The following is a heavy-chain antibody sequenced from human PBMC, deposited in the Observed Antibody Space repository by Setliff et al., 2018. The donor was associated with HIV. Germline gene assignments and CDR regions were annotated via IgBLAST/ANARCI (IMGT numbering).Heavy chain of an antibody. J-gene: IGHJ4*02. CDR2: ISSSSSYT. D-gene: IGHD1-26*01. V-gene: IGHV3-21*01. CDR1: GVTFSSYA. Sequence: GGSLRLSCSASGVTFSSYAMHWVRQAPGKGLEWVSYISSSSSYTHYADPVKGRLTISRDNVKNLLYMQMNSPRAEDTAVYYCARYRYSGSSTDYWGQGTLVTVSS. CDR3: ARYRYSGSSTDY.